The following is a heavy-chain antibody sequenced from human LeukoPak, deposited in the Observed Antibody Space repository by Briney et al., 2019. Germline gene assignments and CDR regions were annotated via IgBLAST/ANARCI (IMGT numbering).Heavy chain of an antibody. D-gene: IGHD3-22*01. J-gene: IGHJ5*02. Sequence: PGGSLRLSCAASGFTFSSYGMSWVRQAPGKGLEWVANINQDGSEKYYVDSVKGRFTISRDNAKNSLYLQMNSLRAEDTAVYYCARDLQDYYYDSSGYYRIESLPNWFDPWGQGTLVTVSS. V-gene: IGHV3-7*01. CDR1: GFTFSSYG. CDR2: INQDGSEK. CDR3: ARDLQDYYYDSSGYYRIESLPNWFDP.